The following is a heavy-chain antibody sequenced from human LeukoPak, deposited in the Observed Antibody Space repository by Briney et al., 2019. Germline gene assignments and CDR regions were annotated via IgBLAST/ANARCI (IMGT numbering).Heavy chain of an antibody. CDR2: IKQDGSER. CDR3: ARAYY. J-gene: IGHJ4*02. V-gene: IGHV3-7*01. CDR1: GFTFRNSW. D-gene: IGHD2-21*01. Sequence: PGGSLRLSCAASGFTFRNSWMSWVRQAPGKGLEWVANIKQDGSERDYVDSVKGRFTISRDNAENSLYLQKNSLRAEDTAVYYCARAYYWGQGTLVSVSS.